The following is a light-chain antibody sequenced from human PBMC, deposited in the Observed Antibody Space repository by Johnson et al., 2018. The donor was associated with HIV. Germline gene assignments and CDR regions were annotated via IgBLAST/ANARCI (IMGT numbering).Light chain of an antibody. V-gene: IGLV1-51*01. Sequence: QSVLTQPPSVSAAPGQKVTISCSGSSSNIGNNYVSWYQQLPGTAPKLLIYDNNKRPSGIPDRFSGSKSGTSATLGITGLQTGDEADYYCGTWDSSLSALYVFGTGTKVTCL. CDR2: DNN. CDR1: SSNIGNNY. CDR3: GTWDSSLSALYV. J-gene: IGLJ1*01.